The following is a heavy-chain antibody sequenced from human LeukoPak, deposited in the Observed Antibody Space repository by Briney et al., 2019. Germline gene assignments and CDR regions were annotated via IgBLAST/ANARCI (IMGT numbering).Heavy chain of an antibody. CDR3: AKETPLLLWFGEPGLRWFDP. V-gene: IGHV1-69*06. D-gene: IGHD3-10*01. CDR1: GGTFSSYA. CDR2: IIPIFGTA. Sequence: ASVKVSCKASGGTFSSYAISWVRQAPGQGLEWMGGIIPIFGTANYAQKFQGRVTITADKSTSTAYMELSSLRAEDTAVYYCAKETPLLLWFGEPGLRWFDPWGQGTLVTVSS. J-gene: IGHJ5*02.